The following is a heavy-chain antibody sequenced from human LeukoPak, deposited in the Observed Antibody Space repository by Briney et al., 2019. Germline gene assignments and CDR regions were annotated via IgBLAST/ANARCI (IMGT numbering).Heavy chain of an antibody. CDR3: ARGGGSSGYYFDY. D-gene: IGHD3-22*01. CDR2: INHSGST. J-gene: IGHJ4*02. V-gene: IGHV4-34*01. Sequence: PSETLSLTCAVYGGSFSGCYWSWIRQPPGKGLEWIGEINHSGSTNYNPSLKSRVTVSIDTSKNQFSLKLSSVTAADTAVYYCARGGGSSGYYFDYWGQGTLVTVSS. CDR1: GGSFSGCY.